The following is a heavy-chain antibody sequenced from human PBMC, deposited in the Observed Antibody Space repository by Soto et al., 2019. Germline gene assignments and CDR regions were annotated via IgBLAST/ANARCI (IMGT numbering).Heavy chain of an antibody. V-gene: IGHV4-39*01. CDR1: GDFVSSSRYY. CDR2: IYYTGDT. D-gene: IGHD3-22*01. Sequence: SETLSLTCTVSGDFVSSSRYYWGWIRQPPGKGLEWIGSIYYTGDTFFNPSLKSRVTFSVDPSKNQFSLKLTSPTAADTAVYFCARHKELLLASLSYGLDLWGQGTTVTAP. J-gene: IGHJ6*02. CDR3: ARHKELLLASLSYGLDL.